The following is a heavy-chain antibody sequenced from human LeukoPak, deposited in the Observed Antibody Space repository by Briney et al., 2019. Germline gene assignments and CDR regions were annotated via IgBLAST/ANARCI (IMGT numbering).Heavy chain of an antibody. CDR2: ITPYNGSP. CDR1: GYTFTTAG. CDR3: ARGGDCDYDY. Sequence: ASVKVSCKASGYTFTTAGITWVRQAPGQGLEGLGWITPYNGSPTYAQRLQGRVTLTTDTSTTTAYMELRSLTSDDTAIYYCARGGDCDYDYWGQGTLVTVSS. J-gene: IGHJ4*02. V-gene: IGHV1-18*01. D-gene: IGHD4-17*01.